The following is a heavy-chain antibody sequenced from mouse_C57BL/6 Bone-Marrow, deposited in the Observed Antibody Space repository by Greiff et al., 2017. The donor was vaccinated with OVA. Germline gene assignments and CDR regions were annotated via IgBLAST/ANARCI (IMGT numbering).Heavy chain of an antibody. CDR3: ARSTMVKGFAY. CDR2: IYPGDGDT. CDR1: GYAFSSYW. J-gene: IGHJ3*01. Sequence: QVQLKQSGAELVKPGASVKISCKASGYAFSSYWMNWVKQRPGKGLEWIGQIYPGDGDTNYNGKFKGKATLTADKSSSTAYMQLSSLTSEDSAVYFCARSTMVKGFAYWGQGTLVTVSA. V-gene: IGHV1-80*01. D-gene: IGHD2-2*01.